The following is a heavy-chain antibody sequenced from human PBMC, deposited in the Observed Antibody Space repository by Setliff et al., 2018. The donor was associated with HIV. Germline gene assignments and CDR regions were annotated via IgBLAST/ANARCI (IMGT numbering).Heavy chain of an antibody. D-gene: IGHD3-16*01. CDR2: INAAISHT. CDR3: VGGRGGFFDEPFDM. CDR1: GSSFSSYA. J-gene: IGHJ3*02. V-gene: IGHV1-3*01. Sequence: ASVKVSCKASGSSFSSYAIHWVRQAAGQSPEWLGWINAAISHTRYSPKFQDRVTLTTDTSAGTIHMEMRSLRSEDTAVYYCVGGRGGFFDEPFDMWGPGTRVTVSS.